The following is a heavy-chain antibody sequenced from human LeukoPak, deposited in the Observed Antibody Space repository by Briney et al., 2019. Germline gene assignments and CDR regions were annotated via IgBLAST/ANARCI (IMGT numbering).Heavy chain of an antibody. D-gene: IGHD1-26*01. V-gene: IGHV3-30-3*01. CDR3: ARAGSYLPHFDY. Sequence: GGSLRLSCAASGFTFSSYAMHWVRQAPGKGLEWVAVISYDGSNKYYADSVKGRFTISRDNSKNTLYLQMNSLRDEDTAVYYCARAGSYLPHFDYWGQGTLVTVSS. CDR1: GFTFSSYA. CDR2: ISYDGSNK. J-gene: IGHJ4*02.